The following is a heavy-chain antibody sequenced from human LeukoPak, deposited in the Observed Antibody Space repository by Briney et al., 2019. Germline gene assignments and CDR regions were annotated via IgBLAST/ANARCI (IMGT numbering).Heavy chain of an antibody. CDR3: ARALSSSFWSGYLGWFDP. CDR2: IYTSGTT. D-gene: IGHD3-3*01. CDR1: GGSTNSGNYY. Sequence: PSETLSLTCTVSGGSTNSGNYYWSWIRQSAGKGLEWIGRIYTSGTTSYSPSLKSRVTISVDTSKNQFSLRLTSVTAADTAVYYCARALSSSFWSGYLGWFDPWGHGTLVTVSS. J-gene: IGHJ5*02. V-gene: IGHV4-61*02.